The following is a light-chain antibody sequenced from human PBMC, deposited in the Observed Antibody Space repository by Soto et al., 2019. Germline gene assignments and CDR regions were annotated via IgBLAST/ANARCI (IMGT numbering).Light chain of an antibody. CDR1: QSISFW. CDR2: KAS. J-gene: IGKJ4*01. Sequence: DIQMTQSPSTLSASVGDRVTITCRASQSISFWLAWYQQKPGKAPNPLIYKASSLESGVPSRFXGXXXGXXXXXXXXXLXPDXXXXYXCXXYNTYPFTFGGGTKVEIK. CDR3: XXYNTYPFT. V-gene: IGKV1-5*03.